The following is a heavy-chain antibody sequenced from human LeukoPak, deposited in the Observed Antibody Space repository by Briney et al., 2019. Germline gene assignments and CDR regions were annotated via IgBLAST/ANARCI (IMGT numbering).Heavy chain of an antibody. CDR2: IYYSGST. J-gene: IGHJ4*02. Sequence: SETLSLTCTVSGGSVSSGSYYWSWIRQPPGKGLEWIGYIYYSGSTNYNPSLKSRVTISVDTSKNQLSLKLSSVTAADTAVYYCARVFHGSGFNFDYWGQGTLVTVSS. CDR1: GGSVSSGSYY. CDR3: ARVFHGSGFNFDY. D-gene: IGHD3-10*01. V-gene: IGHV4-61*01.